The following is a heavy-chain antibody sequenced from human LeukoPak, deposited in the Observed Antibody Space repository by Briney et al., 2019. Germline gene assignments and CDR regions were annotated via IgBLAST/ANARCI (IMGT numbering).Heavy chain of an antibody. V-gene: IGHV1-2*02. J-gene: IGHJ4*02. CDR1: GYTFTGYY. CDR2: INPNSGGT. CDR3: ARAPRLWFGELRGYYFDY. D-gene: IGHD3-10*01. Sequence: ASVKVSCKASGYTFTGYYMHWVRQAPGQGLEWMGWINPNSGGTNYAQKFQGRVTMTRDTPISTAYMELSRLRSDDTAVYYCARAPRLWFGELRGYYFDYWGQGTLVTVSS.